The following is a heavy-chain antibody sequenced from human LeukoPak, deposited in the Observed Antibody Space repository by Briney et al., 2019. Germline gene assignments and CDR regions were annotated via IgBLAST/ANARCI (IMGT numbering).Heavy chain of an antibody. J-gene: IGHJ4*02. Sequence: GGSLRLSCAASGFTFSSYWMSWVRQAPGKGLEWVADIKEDGSEKNYVDSVKGRFTISRDNAKNSLYLQMNSLRAEDTDVYYCARGGGRHVEYWGQGNLVTVSS. CDR2: IKEDGSEK. CDR1: GFTFSSYW. D-gene: IGHD2/OR15-2a*01. CDR3: ARGGGRHVEY. V-gene: IGHV3-7*05.